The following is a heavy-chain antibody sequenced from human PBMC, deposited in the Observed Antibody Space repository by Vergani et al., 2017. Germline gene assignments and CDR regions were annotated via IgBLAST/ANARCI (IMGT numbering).Heavy chain of an antibody. J-gene: IGHJ5*02. V-gene: IGHV1-46*01. CDR2: INPSGGST. CDR3: ARDSRYCSSTSCYVGRDWFDP. D-gene: IGHD2-2*01. CDR1: GYTFTSYY. Sequence: QVQLVQSGAEVKKPGASVKVSCKASGYTFTSYYMHWVRQAPGQGLEWMGIINPSGGSTSYAQKFQGRVTMTRDTSTSTVYMELSSLRSEDTAVYYCARDSRYCSSTSCYVGRDWFDPWSQGTLVTVYS.